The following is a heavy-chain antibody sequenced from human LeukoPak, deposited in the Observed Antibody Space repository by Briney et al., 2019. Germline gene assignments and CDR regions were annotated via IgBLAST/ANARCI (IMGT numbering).Heavy chain of an antibody. CDR2: IKWNGGST. D-gene: IGHD4-17*01. CDR3: ARGLNDYGDYERAFDI. V-gene: IGHV3-20*04. J-gene: IGHJ3*02. CDR1: GFTFDDFG. Sequence: GGSLRLSCAASGFTFDDFGMSWVRQAPGKGLEWVSGIKWNGGSTGYADSVKGRFTISRDNAKNSLYLQMNSLRAVDTALYYCARGLNDYGDYERAFDIWGQGTMVTVSS.